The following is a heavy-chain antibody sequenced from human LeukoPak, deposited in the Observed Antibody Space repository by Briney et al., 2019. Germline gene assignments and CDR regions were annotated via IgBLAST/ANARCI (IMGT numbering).Heavy chain of an antibody. CDR1: GFTFSSYS. V-gene: IGHV3-48*01. Sequence: GGSLRLPCAASGFTFSSYSMDWVRQAPGKGLEWVSYISSSSRSSTIYYADSVKGRFTIPRDNAKNSLYLQMNSLRAEDTAVYYCARVDYTNWYSFDYWGQGTLVAVSS. CDR2: ISSSSRSSTI. CDR3: ARVDYTNWYSFDY. J-gene: IGHJ4*02. D-gene: IGHD1-1*01.